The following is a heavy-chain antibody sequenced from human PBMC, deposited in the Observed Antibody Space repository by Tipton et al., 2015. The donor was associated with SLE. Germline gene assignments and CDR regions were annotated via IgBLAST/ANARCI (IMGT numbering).Heavy chain of an antibody. CDR1: GINFRNSI. CDR2: ITWSSGTI. D-gene: IGHD1-1*01. Sequence: SLRLSCAASGINFRNSIMHWVRQAPGKGLEWVSGITWSSGTIGYADSVKGRFTISRDNAKNSLYLQMNSLRVEDTAFYYCAKGEGADQLDNWFDPWGQGTLVTVSS. CDR3: AKGEGADQLDNWFDP. V-gene: IGHV3-9*01. J-gene: IGHJ5*02.